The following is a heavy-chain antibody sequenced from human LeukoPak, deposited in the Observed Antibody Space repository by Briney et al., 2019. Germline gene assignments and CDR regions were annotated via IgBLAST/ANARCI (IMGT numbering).Heavy chain of an antibody. D-gene: IGHD2-21*02. CDR2: ISGSGGST. CDR1: GFTXXXXX. V-gene: IGHV3-23*01. Sequence: RPGGSLXXXCAASGFTXXXXXXXWVRQAPXXXXXXXXXISGSGGSTYYADSXXGRFTISRDNSKNTLYLQMXSLRAXXTAVYYCARGGEVVTGPAAFDYWGQGTLVTVSS. CDR3: ARGGEVVTGPAAFDY. J-gene: IGHJ4*02.